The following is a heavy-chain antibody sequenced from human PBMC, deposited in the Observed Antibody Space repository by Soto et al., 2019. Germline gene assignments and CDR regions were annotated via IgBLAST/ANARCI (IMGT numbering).Heavy chain of an antibody. CDR1: DDSINNHY. J-gene: IGHJ6*02. CDR3: ARDRRGAATYYYYGMDV. CDR2: IYYTGST. V-gene: IGHV4-59*11. D-gene: IGHD3-16*01. Sequence: PSETLSLTCTVSDDSINNHYWSWIRQPPGKGLEWIGHIYYTGSTDYNPSLKSRVTISLGLSKNQFSLKLKSVTAADTAVYYCARDRRGAATYYYYGMDVWGQGTTVTVSS.